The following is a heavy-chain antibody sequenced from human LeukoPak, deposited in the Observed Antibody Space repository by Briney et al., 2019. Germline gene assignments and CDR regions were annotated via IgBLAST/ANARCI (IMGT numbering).Heavy chain of an antibody. CDR2: SNSDGSVR. Sequence: PRESLRLSCAASGFAFSSPWMHWVREAPGTGLVWVSRSNSDGSVRNYADSVEGRFIISRDNAKNTLYLQMNNLGVEDTAVYFCARDPSVNNAIGYNWFDHWGQGALVTVSS. V-gene: IGHV3-74*01. J-gene: IGHJ5*02. CDR1: GFAFSSPW. CDR3: ARDPSVNNAIGYNWFDH. D-gene: IGHD2/OR15-2a*01.